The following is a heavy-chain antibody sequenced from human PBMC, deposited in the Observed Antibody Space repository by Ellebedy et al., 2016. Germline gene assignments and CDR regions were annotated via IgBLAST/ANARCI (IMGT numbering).Heavy chain of an antibody. Sequence: ASVKVSCXASGYTFTGYYMHWVRQAPGQGLEWMGWINPNSGGTNYAQKFQGRVTMTRNTSISTAYMELSSLRSEDTAVYYCARGLEVGYSGYDDLGYWGQGTLVTVSS. CDR2: INPNSGGT. CDR1: GYTFTGYY. D-gene: IGHD5-12*01. J-gene: IGHJ4*02. V-gene: IGHV1-2*02. CDR3: ARGLEVGYSGYDDLGY.